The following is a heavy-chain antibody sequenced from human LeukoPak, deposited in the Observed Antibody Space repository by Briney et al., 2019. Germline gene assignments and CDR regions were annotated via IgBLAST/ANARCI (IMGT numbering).Heavy chain of an antibody. J-gene: IGHJ3*02. CDR3: ARRLTVTTWDAFDI. CDR1: GYSFTSYW. D-gene: IGHD4-17*01. Sequence: GESLQISCKGSGYSFTSYWIGCVRQMPGKGLEWMGIIYPGDCASRYSPSFQGQVPISADKSISTAYLQWSSLKAADTAMYYFARRLTVTTWDAFDIWSQGTMVSVSS. CDR2: IYPGDCAS. V-gene: IGHV5-51*01.